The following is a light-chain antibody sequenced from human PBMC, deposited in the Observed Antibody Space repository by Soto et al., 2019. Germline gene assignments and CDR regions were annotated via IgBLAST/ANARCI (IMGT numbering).Light chain of an antibody. CDR1: HIIGNY. CDR3: QETYTTPWT. J-gene: IGKJ1*01. Sequence: QVTQSPASLSAPVGDRVTITSRASHIIGNYFNWYQQKPGKVPKLLIYAASSLQSGVPSRFSGSGSGTDFTLTISTLQPEDFATYYCQETYTTPWTFGQGTKVDIK. CDR2: AAS. V-gene: IGKV1-39*01.